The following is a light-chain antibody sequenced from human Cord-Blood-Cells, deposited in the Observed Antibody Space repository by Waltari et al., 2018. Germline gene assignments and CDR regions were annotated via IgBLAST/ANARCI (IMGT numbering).Light chain of an antibody. CDR2: ETS. V-gene: IGLV7-46*01. CDR1: TGAVTSGHY. Sequence: QAVVTQEPSLTVSPGGTVTLTCGSSTGAVTSGHYPYWFQQKPGQAPRTRIYETSNRHSWTPARFSGSLLGGKAALTLSGAQPEDEAEYYCLLSYSGARVVVFGGGTKLTVL. CDR3: LLSYSGARVVV. J-gene: IGLJ2*01.